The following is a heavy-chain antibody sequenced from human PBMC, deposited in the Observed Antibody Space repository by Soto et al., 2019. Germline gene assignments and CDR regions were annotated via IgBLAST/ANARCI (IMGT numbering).Heavy chain of an antibody. J-gene: IGHJ4*02. CDR2: INPSGGST. CDR3: AREMGVVVAATSCDY. CDR1: GYTFTSYH. Sequence: ASVKVSCKASGYTFTSYHMDWVRKAPEQGLEWMGIINPSGGSTSNAQKFQGRVTMTRDTSTSTVYMELSSLRSEDTAVYYCAREMGVVVAATSCDYWGQGTLVTVSS. D-gene: IGHD2-15*01. V-gene: IGHV1-46*01.